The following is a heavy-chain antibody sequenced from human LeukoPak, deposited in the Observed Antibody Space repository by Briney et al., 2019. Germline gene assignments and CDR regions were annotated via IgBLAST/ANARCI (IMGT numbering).Heavy chain of an antibody. D-gene: IGHD2-15*01. J-gene: IGHJ6*02. Sequence: GGSLRLSCAASGFIFSSYAMSWVRQAPGKGLEWVSAISGSGGSTYDADSVKGRFSISRDNSKNTLYLQMNSLRAEDTAVYYCAKVDGGGSCYSVCPYGMDVWGQGTTVTVSS. CDR1: GFIFSSYA. CDR3: AKVDGGGSCYSVCPYGMDV. V-gene: IGHV3-23*01. CDR2: ISGSGGST.